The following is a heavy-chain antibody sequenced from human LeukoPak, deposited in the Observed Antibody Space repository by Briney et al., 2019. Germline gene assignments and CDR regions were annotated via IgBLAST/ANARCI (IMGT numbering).Heavy chain of an antibody. J-gene: IGHJ1*01. CDR2: IYYSGNS. Sequence: PSETLSLTCGLSGGSISRGDSYWSWIRQHPGEGLEWIGSIYYSGNSYYNPSLKSRATISIDTSKYHFSLKLSSVTAADTAVYYCGREETFGAVYDWGQGTLVTVSS. CDR3: GREETFGAVYD. D-gene: IGHD3-16*01. V-gene: IGHV4-31*11. CDR1: GGSISRGDSY.